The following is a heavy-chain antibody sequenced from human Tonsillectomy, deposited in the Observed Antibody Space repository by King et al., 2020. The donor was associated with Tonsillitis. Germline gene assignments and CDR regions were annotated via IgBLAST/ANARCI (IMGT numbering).Heavy chain of an antibody. V-gene: IGHV3-9*01. Sequence: VQLVESGGGLVQPGRSLRLSCAASGFTFDDYAMHWVRQAPGKGLEWVSGSSWNSGSIGYAESVKGRFTISRDNAKNSLYLQMNSLRAEDTALYYCAKDMGEQWLVIDYWGQGTLVTVSS. J-gene: IGHJ4*02. CDR2: SSWNSGSI. CDR1: GFTFDDYA. D-gene: IGHD6-19*01. CDR3: AKDMGEQWLVIDY.